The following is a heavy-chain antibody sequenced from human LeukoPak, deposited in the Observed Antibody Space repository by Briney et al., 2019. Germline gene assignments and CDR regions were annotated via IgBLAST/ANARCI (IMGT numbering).Heavy chain of an antibody. CDR3: AREPYDFWSGYPRGIDY. D-gene: IGHD3-3*01. J-gene: IGHJ4*02. CDR2: INHSGST. CDR1: GGSFSGYY. V-gene: IGHV4-34*01. Sequence: SETLSLTCAVYGGSFSGYYWSWIRQPPGKGLEWIGEINHSGSTNYNPSLKSRVTISVDTSKNQFSLKLSSVTAADTAVYYCAREPYDFWSGYPRGIDYWGQGTLVTVSS.